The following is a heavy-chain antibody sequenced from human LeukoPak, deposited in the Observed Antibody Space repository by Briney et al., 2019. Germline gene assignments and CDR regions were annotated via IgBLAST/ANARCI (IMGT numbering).Heavy chain of an antibody. Sequence: PGGSLRLSCAASGFRLSGYWLHWVRQAPGKGLVWVSRINSDGSITTYADSVKGRFTISRDNAKNTMYLQMNSLRAEDTAVYYCARDRVYCGSTSCNAYYFDYWGEGTLVTVSS. D-gene: IGHD2-2*01. V-gene: IGHV3-74*01. J-gene: IGHJ4*02. CDR3: ARDRVYCGSTSCNAYYFDY. CDR2: INSDGSIT. CDR1: GFRLSGYW.